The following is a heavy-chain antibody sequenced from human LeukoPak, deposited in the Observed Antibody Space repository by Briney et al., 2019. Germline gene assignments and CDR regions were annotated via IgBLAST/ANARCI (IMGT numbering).Heavy chain of an antibody. CDR2: IIPIFGTA. CDR3: ATMGRYGELSADY. J-gene: IGHJ4*02. CDR1: GGTFSSYA. Sequence: ASVKVSCKASGGTFSSYAISWVRQAPGQGLEWMGGIIPIFGTANYAQKFQGRVTITADESTSTAYMELSSLRSEDTAVYYCATMGRYGELSADYWGQGTLVTVSS. D-gene: IGHD3-16*02. V-gene: IGHV1-69*13.